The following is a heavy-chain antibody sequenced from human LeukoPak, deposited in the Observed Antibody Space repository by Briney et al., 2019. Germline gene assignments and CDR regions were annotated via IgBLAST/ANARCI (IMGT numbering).Heavy chain of an antibody. V-gene: IGHV3-23*01. Sequence: PGGSLRLSCAASGFTFSSYSMNWVRQAPGKGLEWVSAISGSGGSTYYADSVKGRFTISRDNSKNTLYLQMNSLRAEDTAVYYCARHYYYDSSGYHFDAFDIWGQGTMVTVSS. CDR3: ARHYYYDSSGYHFDAFDI. D-gene: IGHD3-22*01. J-gene: IGHJ3*02. CDR1: GFTFSSYS. CDR2: ISGSGGST.